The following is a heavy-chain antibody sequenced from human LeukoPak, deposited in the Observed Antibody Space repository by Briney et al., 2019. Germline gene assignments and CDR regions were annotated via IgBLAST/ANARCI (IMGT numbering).Heavy chain of an antibody. Sequence: GGSLRLSRAASGFIFSSYAMHWVRQATRKGLVWVSRISDDGSITTYADSVQGRFTISRDNAKSTVFPQMNSLRVEDTAVYYCAREWQGGIAAAGTRIEGDYWGQGTLVAVSS. CDR3: AREWQGGIAAAGTRIEGDY. J-gene: IGHJ4*02. CDR1: GFIFSSYA. D-gene: IGHD6-13*01. V-gene: IGHV3-74*03. CDR2: ISDDGSIT.